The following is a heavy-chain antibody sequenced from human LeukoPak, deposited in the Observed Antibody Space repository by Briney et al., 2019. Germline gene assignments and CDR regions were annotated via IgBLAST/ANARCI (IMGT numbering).Heavy chain of an antibody. CDR1: GGSISNYY. Sequence: PSGTLSLTCTVSGGSISNYYWSWIRQPAGKGLEWIGRIYTSGSTNYNPSLKSRVTMSVDTSKNQFSLKLNSLTVADTAVYYCARGASPIDYWGQGTLVTVSS. CDR2: IYTSGST. D-gene: IGHD2-2*01. V-gene: IGHV4-4*07. J-gene: IGHJ4*02. CDR3: ARGASPIDY.